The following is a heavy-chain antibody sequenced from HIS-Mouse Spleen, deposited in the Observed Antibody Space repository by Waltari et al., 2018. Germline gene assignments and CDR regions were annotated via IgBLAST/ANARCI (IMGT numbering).Heavy chain of an antibody. D-gene: IGHD7-27*01. CDR2: TYYRSKGCN. CDR1: GDSVSSNSAA. Sequence: QVQLQQSGPGLVKPSQTLSLTCAISGDSVSSNSAAWHWIRPSPSRGLEWLGRTYYRSKGCNDCAVSVKSRITINPDTSKNQFSRQLNSVTPEDTAVYYCARAGLRAGDFDYWGQGTLVTVSS. V-gene: IGHV6-1*01. CDR3: ARAGLRAGDFDY. J-gene: IGHJ4*02.